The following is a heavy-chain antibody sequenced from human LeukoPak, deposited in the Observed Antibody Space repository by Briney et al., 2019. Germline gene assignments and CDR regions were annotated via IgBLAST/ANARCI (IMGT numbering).Heavy chain of an antibody. J-gene: IGHJ5*02. CDR3: ARLVAVAGSSDWFDP. V-gene: IGHV4-59*08. CDR1: GGSISGSY. D-gene: IGHD6-19*01. Sequence: SETLSLTCSVSGGSISGSYWTWIRQPPGKGLEWIGYIYYSGSTDYSPSLKSRVTISVDTSKNQFSLKLNSVTAADSAVYYCARLVAVAGSSDWFDPWGQGILVTVSS. CDR2: IYYSGST.